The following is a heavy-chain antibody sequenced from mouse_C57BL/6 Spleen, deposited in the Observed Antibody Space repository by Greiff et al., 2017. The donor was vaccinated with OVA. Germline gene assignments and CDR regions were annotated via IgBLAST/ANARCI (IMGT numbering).Heavy chain of an antibody. CDR2: INPSSGYT. J-gene: IGHJ1*03. CDR3: ARGVARDWYFDV. V-gene: IGHV1-7*01. Sequence: QVQLKQSGAELVKPGASVTLSCKASGYTFTSYWMHWVKQRPGQGLEWIGYINPSSGYTKYNQKFKDKATLTADKSSSTDYMQMSSLANKDSAAYYCARGVARDWYFDVWGTGTTVTVSS. D-gene: IGHD1-1*01. CDR1: GYTFTSYW.